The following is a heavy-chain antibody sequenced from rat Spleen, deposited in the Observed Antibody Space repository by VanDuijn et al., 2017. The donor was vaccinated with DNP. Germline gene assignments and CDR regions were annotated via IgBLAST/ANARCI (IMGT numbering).Heavy chain of an antibody. Sequence: EVQLVESGGGLVQPGRSLKLSCVASGVTFNNYWMTWIRQAPGKGLEWVASITNTGGSTYYRDSVKGRFIISRNNAKSTLYLQMDSLRSDDTATYYCAGRPPPTRGPFDYWGQGIMVTVSS. J-gene: IGHJ2*01. D-gene: IGHD1-4*01. CDR2: ITNTGGST. CDR1: GVTFNNYW. V-gene: IGHV5-31*01. CDR3: AGRPPPTRGPFDY.